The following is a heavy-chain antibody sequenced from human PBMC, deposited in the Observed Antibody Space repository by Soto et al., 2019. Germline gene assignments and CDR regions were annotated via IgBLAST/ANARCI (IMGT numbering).Heavy chain of an antibody. CDR2: ISGTGGSA. CDR3: VREASGWYSRGSFDF. D-gene: IGHD6-19*01. CDR1: GFSFSNYA. J-gene: IGHJ3*01. Sequence: GGSLRLSCAASGFSFSNYAMNWVRQAPGKGLEWVSVISGTGGSASYAGSVQGRFTISRDNSNNTLYLQVNSLRAEDTAIYSCVREASGWYSRGSFDFWGRGTMVTVSS. V-gene: IGHV3-23*01.